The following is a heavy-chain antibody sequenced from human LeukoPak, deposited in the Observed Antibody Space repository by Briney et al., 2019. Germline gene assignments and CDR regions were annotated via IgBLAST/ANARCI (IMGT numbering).Heavy chain of an antibody. CDR2: IYHSGST. J-gene: IGHJ1*01. CDR3: AVNAYDSSGEYFQH. CDR1: GGSISSGGYS. V-gene: IGHV4-30-2*01. D-gene: IGHD3-22*01. Sequence: SETLSLTCAVSGGSISSGGYSWSWIRQPPGKGLEWIGYIYHSGSTYYNPSLKSRVTISVDRTKNQFSLKLSSVTAADTAVYYCAVNAYDSSGEYFQHWGQGTLVTVSS.